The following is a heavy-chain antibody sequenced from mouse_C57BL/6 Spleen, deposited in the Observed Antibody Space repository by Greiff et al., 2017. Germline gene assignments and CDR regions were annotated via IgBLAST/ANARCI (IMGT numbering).Heavy chain of an antibody. J-gene: IGHJ4*01. CDR3: ARAPVVARDAMDY. D-gene: IGHD1-1*01. CDR1: GYTFTSYW. V-gene: IGHV1-64*01. CDR2: IHPNSGST. Sequence: VQLQQPGAELVKPGASVKLSCKASGYTFTSYWMHWVKQRPGQGLEWIGMIHPNSGSTKYNEKFKSKATLTVDKSSSTAYMQLSSLTSEDSAVYYCARAPVVARDAMDYWGQGTSVTVSA.